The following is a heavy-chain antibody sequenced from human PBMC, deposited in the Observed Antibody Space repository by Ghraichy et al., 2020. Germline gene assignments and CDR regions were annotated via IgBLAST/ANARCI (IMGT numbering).Heavy chain of an antibody. CDR1: GFTFSSYA. D-gene: IGHD2-2*01. V-gene: IGHV3-23*01. J-gene: IGHJ5*02. CDR3: AKQMWSGVPAAMPRWFDP. Sequence: GGSLRLSCAASGFTFSSYAMTWVRQAPGKGLDWVSTISGSGGTTYYADSVKGRFTISRDNSKNTLYLQMNSLRAEDTAVYYCAKQMWSGVPAAMPRWFDPWGKGALVTVSS. CDR2: ISGSGGTT.